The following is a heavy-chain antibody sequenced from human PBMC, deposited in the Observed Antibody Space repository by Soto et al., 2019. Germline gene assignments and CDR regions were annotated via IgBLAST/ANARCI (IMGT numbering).Heavy chain of an antibody. V-gene: IGHV1-24*01. D-gene: IGHD3-9*01. CDR2: FDPEDGET. CDR1: GYTLTELS. J-gene: IGHJ5*02. CDR3: ATSTNVLRYFDWPS. Sequence: GASVKVSCKVSGYTLTELSMHWVRQAPGKGLEWMGGFDPEDGETIYAQKFQGRVTMTEDTSTDTAYMELSSLRSEDTAVYYCATSTNVLRYFDWPSWGQGTLVTVSS.